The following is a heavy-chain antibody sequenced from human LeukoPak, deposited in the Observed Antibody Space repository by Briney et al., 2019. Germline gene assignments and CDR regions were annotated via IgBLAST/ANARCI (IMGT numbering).Heavy chain of an antibody. CDR3: LTHSSSSAPNY. Sequence: GGSLRLSCVVSGFTFRSAWMSSVRQAPGKGLEWVGRIKSKTDGGTTDYTGPVKGRFTITRDDSKNTLYLQMNSLKTEDTAVYYCLTHSSSSAPNYWGQGTLVTVSS. CDR2: IKSKTDGGTT. CDR1: GFTFRSAW. V-gene: IGHV3-15*01. D-gene: IGHD6-6*01. J-gene: IGHJ4*02.